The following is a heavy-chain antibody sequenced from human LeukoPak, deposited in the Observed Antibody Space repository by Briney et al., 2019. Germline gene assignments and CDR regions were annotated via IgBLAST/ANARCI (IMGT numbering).Heavy chain of an antibody. J-gene: IGHJ2*01. CDR1: GGSISGYY. V-gene: IGHV4-34*01. Sequence: SETLSLTCTVSGGSISGYYWSWIRQPPGKGLEWIGEINHSGSTNYNPSLKSRVTISVDTSKNQFSLKLSSVTAADTAVYYCARAKGYYYDSSGYYPLAYWYFDLWGRGTLVTVSS. CDR3: ARAKGYYYDSSGYYPLAYWYFDL. CDR2: INHSGST. D-gene: IGHD3-22*01.